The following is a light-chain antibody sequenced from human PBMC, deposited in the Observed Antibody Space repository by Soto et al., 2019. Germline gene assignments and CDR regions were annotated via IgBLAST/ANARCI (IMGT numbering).Light chain of an antibody. V-gene: IGKV3-20*01. CDR1: PTVIHNY. CDR2: DTS. CDR3: QQYGTSEII. J-gene: IGKJ5*01. Sequence: EIVLTHSAVTLSWFQGEIATLPCRASPTVIHNYLPWYQVKPGQAPRLLIYDTSSRATGIPDRFSGSGSGTDFTLTITRLEPEDFAVFYCQQYGTSEIIFGQGTRLEI.